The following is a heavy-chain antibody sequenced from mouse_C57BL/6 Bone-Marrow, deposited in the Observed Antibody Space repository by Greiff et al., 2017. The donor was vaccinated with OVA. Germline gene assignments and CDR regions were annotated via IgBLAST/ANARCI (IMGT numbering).Heavy chain of an antibody. Sequence: QVQLKESGPELVKPGASVKLSCKASGYTFTSYDINWVKQRPGQGLEWIGWIYPRDGSTKYNEKFKGKATLTVDTSSSTAYMELHSLTSEDSAVYFCARSGAFTTVVPKRNYCDYWGQGTTLTVSS. CDR3: ARSGAFTTVVPKRNYCDY. V-gene: IGHV1-85*01. CDR1: GYTFTSYD. CDR2: IYPRDGST. J-gene: IGHJ2*01. D-gene: IGHD1-1*01.